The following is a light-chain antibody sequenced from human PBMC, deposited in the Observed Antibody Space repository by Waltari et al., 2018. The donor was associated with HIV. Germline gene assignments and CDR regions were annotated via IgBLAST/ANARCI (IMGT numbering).Light chain of an antibody. CDR1: SSHIGAGYD. CDR2: GSG. CDR3: QSYDSSLTGSV. J-gene: IGLJ2*01. V-gene: IGLV1-40*01. Sequence: QSVLTQPPSVSGAPGQRVTISCTGSSSHIGAGYDIPWYQQLPGPAPKLLIYGSGNRPSGVPDRFSGSKSGTSASLAITGLQAEDEADYYCQSYDSSLTGSVFGGGTKLTVL.